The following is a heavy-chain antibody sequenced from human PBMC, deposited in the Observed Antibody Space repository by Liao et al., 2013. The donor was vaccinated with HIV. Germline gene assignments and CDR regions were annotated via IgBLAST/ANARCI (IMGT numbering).Heavy chain of an antibody. J-gene: IGHJ4*02. CDR3: ARADCGGGTCYISDD. V-gene: IGHV4-39*07. D-gene: IGHD2-15*01. CDR2: IYYGGST. CDR1: GGSISNSYYY. Sequence: QLQLQESGPGLVKPSETLSLTCTVSGGSISNSYYYWGWIRQPPGKGLEWIGSIYYGGSTHYNASLKSRVTISKDTSKNQFSLKLISVTAADTAVYYCARADCGGGTCYISDDWGQGTLVTVSS.